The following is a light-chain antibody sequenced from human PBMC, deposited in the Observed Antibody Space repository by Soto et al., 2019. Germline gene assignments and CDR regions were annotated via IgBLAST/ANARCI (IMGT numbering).Light chain of an antibody. J-gene: IGKJ4*01. CDR3: QHYHNWPPLT. CDR1: QSVSSN. V-gene: IGKV3-15*01. CDR2: GAS. Sequence: EIIMTKSPATLSVSTGERATLSFRVSQSVSSNLAWYQQKPGQAPRLLIYGASTRATGIPARFSGSGSGTEFTLTISSLQSEDFAVYYFQHYHNWPPLTFGGGTKV.